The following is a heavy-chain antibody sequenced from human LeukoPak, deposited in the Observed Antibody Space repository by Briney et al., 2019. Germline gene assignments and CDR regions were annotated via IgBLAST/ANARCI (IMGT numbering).Heavy chain of an antibody. Sequence: ASVKVACKASGYTFTGYFIHWVRQAPGQGLEWMGWVNPNNGDTNYAQKFQGGVTMTRDTFISTAFMDLSRLRSDDTAVYYCAYYSYAAAFDYWGQGTLVSVSS. CDR3: AYYSYAAAFDY. V-gene: IGHV1-2*02. CDR2: VNPNNGDT. CDR1: GYTFTGYF. D-gene: IGHD5-18*01. J-gene: IGHJ4*02.